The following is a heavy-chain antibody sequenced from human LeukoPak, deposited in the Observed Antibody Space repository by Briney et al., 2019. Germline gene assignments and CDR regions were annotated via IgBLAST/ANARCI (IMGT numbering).Heavy chain of an antibody. CDR3: AKDLWLGGRGAFDI. J-gene: IGHJ3*02. CDR1: GLTFSSSA. D-gene: IGHD6-19*01. CDR2: ISYDGGNK. V-gene: IGHV3-30*18. Sequence: PGGSLRLSCAASGLTFSSSAMGWVRQAPGKGLEWVAVISYDGGNKYYADSVKGRFTISRDNSKNTLYLQMNSLRAEDTAVYYCAKDLWLGGRGAFDIWGQGTMVTVSS.